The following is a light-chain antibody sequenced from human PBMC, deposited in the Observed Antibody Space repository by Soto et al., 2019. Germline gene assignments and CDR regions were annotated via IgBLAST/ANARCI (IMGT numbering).Light chain of an antibody. J-gene: IGLJ1*01. CDR3: ASYSTTSTPYV. V-gene: IGLV2-14*01. CDR2: EVT. Sequence: LTQPASVSGSPGQSITISCTGTSSDIGGYNYVSWYQQHPGKAPKLMVYEVTNRPSGVSHRFSGARSGNTASLTISGLQAEDEAVYYCASYSTTSTPYVFGTGTRSPS. CDR1: SSDIGGYNY.